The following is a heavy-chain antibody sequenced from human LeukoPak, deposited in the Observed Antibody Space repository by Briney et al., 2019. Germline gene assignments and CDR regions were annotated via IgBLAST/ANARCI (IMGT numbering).Heavy chain of an antibody. J-gene: IGHJ4*02. CDR2: ISSSGSTI. CDR1: GFTFSSYE. V-gene: IGHV3-48*03. CDR3: ARWDGYGDY. D-gene: IGHD5-24*01. Sequence: PGGSLRLSCAASGFTFSSYEMNWVRQAPGKGLEWVSYISSSGSTIYYADSVEGRFTISRDNAKNSLYLQMNSLRAEDTAVYYCARWDGYGDYWGQGTLVTVSS.